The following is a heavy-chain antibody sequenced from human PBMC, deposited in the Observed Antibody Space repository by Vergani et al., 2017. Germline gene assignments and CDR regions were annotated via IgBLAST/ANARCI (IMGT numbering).Heavy chain of an antibody. D-gene: IGHD3-3*01. CDR3: ARDPGHYDFWSGYSSYYYYYMDV. V-gene: IGHV3-33*01. CDR2: IWYDGSNK. Sequence: QVQLVESGGGVVQPGRSLRLSCAASGFTFSSYGMHWVRQAPGKGLEWVAVIWYDGSNKYYADSVKGRFTISRDNSKNTLYLQMNSLRAEDTAVYYCARDPGHYDFWSGYSSYYYYYMDVWGKGP. CDR1: GFTFSSYG. J-gene: IGHJ6*03.